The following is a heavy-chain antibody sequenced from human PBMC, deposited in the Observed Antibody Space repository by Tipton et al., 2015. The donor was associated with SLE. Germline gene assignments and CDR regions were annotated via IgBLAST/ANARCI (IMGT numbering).Heavy chain of an antibody. J-gene: IGHJ3*02. Sequence: GSLRLSCVASGFTFGTYSMNWVRQAPGKGLEWVSSISSRSSYIYYADSVRGRFTISRDNAKNSLYLQMNSLRAEDTAVYYCARDYYYDSSGGAFDIWGQGTMVTVSS. V-gene: IGHV3-21*01. CDR1: GFTFGTYS. D-gene: IGHD3-22*01. CDR3: ARDYYYDSSGGAFDI. CDR2: ISSRSSYI.